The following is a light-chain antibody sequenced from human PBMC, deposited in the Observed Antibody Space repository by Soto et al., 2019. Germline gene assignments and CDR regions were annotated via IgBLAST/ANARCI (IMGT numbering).Light chain of an antibody. CDR2: AAS. CDR1: QDVRRN. V-gene: IGKV3-15*01. J-gene: IGKJ1*01. CDR3: QQYNDETRT. Sequence: EIVMTQSPCAVSVSPGYRATLFCMASQDVRRNLAWYQKKHGQAPRLLLYAASTRASGVPARLIGSGSGTDLTITVTSLKSEDFELYLCQQYNDETRTFGHGTKVDI.